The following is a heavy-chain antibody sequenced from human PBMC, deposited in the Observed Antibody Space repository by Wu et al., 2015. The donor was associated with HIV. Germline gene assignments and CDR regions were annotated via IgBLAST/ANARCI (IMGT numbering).Heavy chain of an antibody. Sequence: QVQLVQSGAEVKKPGASVKVSCKASGYTFTGYYMHWVRQAPGQGLEWMGWINPNSGGTNYAQKFQGRVTMTRDTSISTAYMELSRLRSDDTAVYYCAVPRELLWFGELLPDYYYYGMDVWGQGTTVTVSS. J-gene: IGHJ6*02. CDR3: AVPRELLWFGELLPDYYYYGMDV. CDR2: INPNSGGT. V-gene: IGHV1-2*02. CDR1: GYTFTGYY. D-gene: IGHD3-10*01.